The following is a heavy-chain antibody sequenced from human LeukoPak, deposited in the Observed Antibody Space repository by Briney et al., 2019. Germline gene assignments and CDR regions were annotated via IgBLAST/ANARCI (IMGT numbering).Heavy chain of an antibody. V-gene: IGHV1-18*01. CDR2: INAYNGNT. D-gene: IGHD3-10*01. J-gene: IGHJ4*02. CDR1: GYTFTSYG. Sequence: RGSVKVSCKASGYTFTSYGISWVRQAPGQGLEWMGWINAYNGNTNYAQKLQGRVTMTTDTSTRTAYMEMRRLRSDDTAVYYCARYGDSSTMLADYWGQGTLVTVST. CDR3: ARYGDSSTMLADY.